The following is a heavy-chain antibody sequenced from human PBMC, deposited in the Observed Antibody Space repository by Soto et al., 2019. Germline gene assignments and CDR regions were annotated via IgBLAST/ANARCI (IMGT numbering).Heavy chain of an antibody. CDR3: AKALLASYYYGSGSYYPEYYFDY. CDR1: GFTFSSYA. V-gene: IGHV3-23*01. CDR2: ISGSGGST. Sequence: GSLRLSCAASGFTFSSYAMSWVRQAPGKGLEWVSAISGSGGSTYYADSVKGRFTISRDNSKNTLYLQMNSLRAEDTAVYYCAKALLASYYYGSGSYYPEYYFDYWGQGXLVTVYS. J-gene: IGHJ4*02. D-gene: IGHD3-10*01.